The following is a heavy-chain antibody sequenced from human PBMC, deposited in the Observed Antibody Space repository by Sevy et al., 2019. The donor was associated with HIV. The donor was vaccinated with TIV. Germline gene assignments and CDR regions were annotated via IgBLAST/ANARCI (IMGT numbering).Heavy chain of an antibody. J-gene: IGHJ5*02. CDR2: IYISGST. CDR1: GGSISNNNYY. Sequence: SKTLSLTCTVSGGSISNNNYYWGWIRQPPGSGLEWIGSIYISGSTYYNPSLKSRVTISIDTSKNQFSLKLSSVTAADTAVYYCARRRKIAAAGNWFDPWGQGTLVTVSS. CDR3: ARRRKIAAAGNWFDP. D-gene: IGHD6-13*01. V-gene: IGHV4-39*01.